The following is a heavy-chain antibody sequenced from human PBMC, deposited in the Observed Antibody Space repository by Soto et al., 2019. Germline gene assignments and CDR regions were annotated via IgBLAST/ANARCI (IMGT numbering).Heavy chain of an antibody. CDR2: IYYSGST. V-gene: IGHV4-31*02. CDR3: ARVPYTSYDSSGYYGPSWFDP. D-gene: IGHD3-22*01. Sequence: SETLSLTCTVSGGSISSSSYYWGWIRQPPGKGLEWIGYIYYSGSTYYNPSLKSRVTISVDTSKNQFSLKLSSVTAADTAVYYCARVPYTSYDSSGYYGPSWFDPWGQGTLVTVSS. CDR1: GGSISSSSYY. J-gene: IGHJ5*02.